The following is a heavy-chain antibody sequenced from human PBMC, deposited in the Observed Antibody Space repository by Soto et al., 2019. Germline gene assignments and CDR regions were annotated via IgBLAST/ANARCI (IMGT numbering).Heavy chain of an antibody. CDR1: GGSISSYY. CDR3: ARHGNYYYYSYRDV. J-gene: IGHJ6*03. V-gene: IGHV4-59*08. Sequence: PSETLSLTCTVSGGSISSYYWSWIRQPPGKGLEWIGYIYYSGSTNYNPSLKSRVTISVDTSKNQFSLKLSSVTAADTAVYYCARHGNYYYYSYRDVGGKGTTVTVSS. D-gene: IGHD1-1*01. CDR2: IYYSGST.